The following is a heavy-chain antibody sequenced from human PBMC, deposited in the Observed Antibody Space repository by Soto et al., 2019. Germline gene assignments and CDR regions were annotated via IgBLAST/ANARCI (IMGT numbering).Heavy chain of an antibody. D-gene: IGHD2-8*01. Sequence: GGSLRLSCASSGFPCRSYARHWVRQAPGKGLEWVAVISYDGTIKYYAHPVKGRFTISKDNSKNTLYLQMNSLRAEDTAVYYCARVEVSGHSYYYGMDVWGQGT. CDR1: GFPCRSYA. J-gene: IGHJ6*01. CDR2: ISYDGTIK. CDR3: ARVEVSGHSYYYGMDV. V-gene: IGHV3-30-3*01.